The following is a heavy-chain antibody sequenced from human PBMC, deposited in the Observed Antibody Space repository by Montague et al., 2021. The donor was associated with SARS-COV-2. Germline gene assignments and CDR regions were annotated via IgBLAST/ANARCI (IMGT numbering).Heavy chain of an antibody. CDR3: ARATSVRGAVSWFDP. CDR1: GGSISSHF. Sequence: SETLSLTCAVSGGSISSHFWSWIRQPPGKGLEWIAYINHVGGSNYNPSLKSRVTMSVETSKNQFSLKLTSLIAADTAVYYCARATSVRGAVSWFDPWGQGILVSVSS. D-gene: IGHD2-15*01. CDR2: INHVGGS. J-gene: IGHJ5*02. V-gene: IGHV4-59*11.